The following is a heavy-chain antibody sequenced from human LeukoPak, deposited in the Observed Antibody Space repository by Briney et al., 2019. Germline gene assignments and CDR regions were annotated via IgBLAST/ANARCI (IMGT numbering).Heavy chain of an antibody. V-gene: IGHV1-2*02. CDR2: INANSGDT. Sequence: ASVKVSCKASGSTFTSYGISWVRQAPGQGLEWMGWINANSGDTNYAQKFQGGVTMTRDTSISTAYMELSRLTSDDTAVYYCARNKGGKYYDNLTGKMDVWGKGTTVTVSS. J-gene: IGHJ6*04. CDR3: ARNKGGKYYDNLTGKMDV. CDR1: GSTFTSYG. D-gene: IGHD3-9*01.